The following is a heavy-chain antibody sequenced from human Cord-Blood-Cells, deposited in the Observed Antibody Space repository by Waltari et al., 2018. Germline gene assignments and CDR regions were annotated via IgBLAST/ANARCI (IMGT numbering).Heavy chain of an antibody. CDR2: INPNSGGT. J-gene: IGHJ6*02. V-gene: IGHV1-2*04. D-gene: IGHD3-10*01. CDR1: GYTFTGYY. CDR3: ARERYYGWGSQETIYYYGMDV. Sequence: QVQLVQSGAEVKKPGASVKVSCKASGYTFTGYYMHWVRQAPGQGLEWMGWINPNSGGTNYAQKFQGWVTMTRDTSISTAYMELSRLRSDDTAVYYCARERYYGWGSQETIYYYGMDVWGQGTTVTVSS.